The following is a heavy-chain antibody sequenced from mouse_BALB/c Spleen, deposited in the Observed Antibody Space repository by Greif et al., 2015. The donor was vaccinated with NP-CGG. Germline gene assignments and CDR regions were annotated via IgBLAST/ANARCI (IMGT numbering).Heavy chain of an antibody. Sequence: VQLQQSGTVLARPGASVKMSCKASGYTFTSYWMHWVKQRPGQGLEWIGAIYPGNSDTSYNQKFKGKAKLTAVTSTSTAYMELSSLTNEDSAVYYCTRDTGLGLRGFAYWGQGTLVTVSA. CDR1: GYTFTSYW. D-gene: IGHD3-1*01. J-gene: IGHJ3*01. CDR3: TRDTGLGLRGFAY. V-gene: IGHV1-5*01. CDR2: IYPGNSDT.